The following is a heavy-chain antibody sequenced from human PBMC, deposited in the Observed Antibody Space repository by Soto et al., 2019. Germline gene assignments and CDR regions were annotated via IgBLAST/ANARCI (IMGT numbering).Heavy chain of an antibody. V-gene: IGHV4-38-2*01. Sequence: KPSETLSLTCAVSGSSIITDFLWGWVRQTPGKGLEWIGSIYHTGITDYNPSLKSRVTLSVDASKNEFSLTLTSVTAADTAIYFCSRSGGSHLSPGEWDRGTLVTVSS. CDR2: IYHTGIT. CDR3: SRSGGSHLSPGE. D-gene: IGHD2-15*01. J-gene: IGHJ4*02. CDR1: GSSIITDFL.